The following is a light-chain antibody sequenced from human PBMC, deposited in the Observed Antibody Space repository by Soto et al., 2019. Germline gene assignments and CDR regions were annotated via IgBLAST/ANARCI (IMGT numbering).Light chain of an antibody. J-gene: IGKJ2*01. CDR3: QQRSTWPPMYT. V-gene: IGKV3-11*01. Sequence: EVVLTQSPVTLSLSPGERATLSCRASQSFRGLLAWYQQKPGQAPRLLIYDASNRATGIPARFSGSGSGTDFTLTISSLGPEDFAVYYCQQRSTWPPMYTFGQGTKLEIK. CDR2: DAS. CDR1: QSFRGL.